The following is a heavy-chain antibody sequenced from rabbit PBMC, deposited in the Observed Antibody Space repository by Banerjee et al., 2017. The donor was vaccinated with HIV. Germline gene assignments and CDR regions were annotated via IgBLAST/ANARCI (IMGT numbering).Heavy chain of an antibody. Sequence: QSLEESGGGLVKPGASLTLTCKASGIDFSRYTYMCWVRQAPGKGLEWIACIVTGSGTTYYASWAKGRFTISKTSSTTVTLQMTSLTAADTATYFCARWYIFYGMDLWGQGTLVTVS. CDR1: GIDFSRYTY. V-gene: IGHV1S40*01. J-gene: IGHJ6*01. CDR3: ARWYIFYGMDL. CDR2: IVTGSGTT. D-gene: IGHD1-1*01.